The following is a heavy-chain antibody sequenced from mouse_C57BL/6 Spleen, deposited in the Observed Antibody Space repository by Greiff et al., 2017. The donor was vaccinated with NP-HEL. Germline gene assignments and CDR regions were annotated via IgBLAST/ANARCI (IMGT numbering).Heavy chain of an antibody. CDR2: IDPSDSYT. Sequence: QVQLKQPGAELVMPGASVKLSCKASGYTFTSYWMHWVKQRPGQGLEWIGEIDPSDSYTNYNQKFKGKSTLAVDKSSSTAYMQLSSLTSEDSAVYYCARRGYSNYFDYWGQGTTLTVSS. CDR1: GYTFTSYW. J-gene: IGHJ2*01. CDR3: ARRGYSNYFDY. D-gene: IGHD2-5*01. V-gene: IGHV1-69*01.